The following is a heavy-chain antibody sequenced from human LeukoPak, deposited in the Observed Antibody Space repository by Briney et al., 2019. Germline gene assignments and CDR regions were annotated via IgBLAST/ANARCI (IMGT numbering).Heavy chain of an antibody. CDR3: ARSQPYYYDSSGYLEYIWFDP. CDR2: INAGNGNT. Sequence: ASVKVSRKASGYTFTSYAMHWVRQAPGQRLEWMGWINAGNGNTKYSQKSQGRVTITRDTSASTAYMELSSLRPEDTAVYYCARSQPYYYDSSGYLEYIWFDPWGQGTLVTVSS. J-gene: IGHJ5*02. V-gene: IGHV1-3*01. D-gene: IGHD3-22*01. CDR1: GYTFTSYA.